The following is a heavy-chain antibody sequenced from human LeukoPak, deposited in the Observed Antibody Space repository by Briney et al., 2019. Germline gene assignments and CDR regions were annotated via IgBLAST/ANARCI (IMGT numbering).Heavy chain of an antibody. D-gene: IGHD2-2*02. CDR1: GFTFSRYG. Sequence: GGSLRIPCAASGFTFSRYGMHWVRQAPGKGPEWVAFIRYDGSYKYYGDSVKGRFTISRDNSKNTMYLQMNSLRAEDTAVYYCAKDPRDCSSSSCYIAAAGFDYWGQGTLVTVSS. J-gene: IGHJ4*02. CDR3: AKDPRDCSSSSCYIAAAGFDY. CDR2: IRYDGSYK. V-gene: IGHV3-30*02.